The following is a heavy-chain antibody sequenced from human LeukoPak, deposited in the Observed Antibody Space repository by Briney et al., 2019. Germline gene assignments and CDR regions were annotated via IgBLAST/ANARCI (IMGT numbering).Heavy chain of an antibody. Sequence: SETLSLTCAVSGGSISSGGYSWSWIRQPPGKGLEWIGYIYHSGSTYYNPSLKSRVTISVDRSKNQFSLKLSSVTAADTAVYYCAARNSVGFGWDYWGQGTPVTVSS. CDR1: GGSISSGGYS. CDR2: IYHSGST. D-gene: IGHD4-23*01. V-gene: IGHV4-30-2*01. CDR3: AARNSVGFGWDY. J-gene: IGHJ4*02.